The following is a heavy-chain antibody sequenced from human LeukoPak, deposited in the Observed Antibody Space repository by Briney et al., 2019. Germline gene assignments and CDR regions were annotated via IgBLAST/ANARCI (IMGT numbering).Heavy chain of an antibody. J-gene: IGHJ1*01. CDR2: IRYDGSNK. V-gene: IGHV3-30*02. CDR3: AKDPEYCNGGSCYSRLRYFHH. CDR1: GFTFSNYG. D-gene: IGHD2-15*01. Sequence: PGGSLRLSCAASGFTFSNYGMHWVRQAPGKGLEWVALIRYDGSNKYYVDSVKGRFTISRDNSKNTLFLQMDSLRPEDTAIYYCAKDPEYCNGGSCYSRLRYFHHWGQGTLVTVSS.